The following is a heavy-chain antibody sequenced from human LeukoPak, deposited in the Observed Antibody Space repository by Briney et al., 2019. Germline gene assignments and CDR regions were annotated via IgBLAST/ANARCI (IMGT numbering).Heavy chain of an antibody. V-gene: IGHV4-59*05. CDR3: ARGPTYQPIDF. D-gene: IGHD2-2*01. CDR2: IHYSETT. J-gene: IGHJ4*02. CDR1: GGSISSYY. Sequence: SETLSLTCTVSGGSISSYYWSWIRQPPGKGLEWIASIHYSETTYYNPSLKSRVTISVDASKNHFSLKLSSVTAADTAVYYCARGPTYQPIDFWGQGTLVTVSS.